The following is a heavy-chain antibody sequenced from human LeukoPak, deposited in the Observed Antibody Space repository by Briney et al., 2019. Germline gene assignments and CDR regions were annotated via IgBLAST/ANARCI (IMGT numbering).Heavy chain of an antibody. J-gene: IGHJ4*02. D-gene: IGHD3-3*01. CDR2: ISSSGNT. Sequence: PSETLSLTCTVSGGSTSSGNYYWGWIRQPPGKGLEWIGGISSSGNTYYNPSLKSRITIFIDTSKNHFSLKLSSVSAADTAVYYCARLGAGPMYYDFWSGYSSFYFDYWGQGTLVTVSS. CDR1: GGSTSSGNYY. CDR3: ARLGAGPMYYDFWSGYSSFYFDY. V-gene: IGHV4-39*02.